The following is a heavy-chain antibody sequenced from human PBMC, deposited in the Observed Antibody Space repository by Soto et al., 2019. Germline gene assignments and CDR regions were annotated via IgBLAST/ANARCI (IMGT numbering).Heavy chain of an antibody. V-gene: IGHV4-39*07. CDR1: GGSITSSSYY. CDR3: ARRYGWAFDI. Sequence: SETLSLTCTVSGGSITSSSYYWGWIRQPPGKGLEWIGSIYYSGSTYYNPSLKSRVTISVDTSKNQFSLKLSSVTAADTAVYYCARRYGWAFDIWGQGTMVTVSS. D-gene: IGHD3-16*01. J-gene: IGHJ3*02. CDR2: IYYSGST.